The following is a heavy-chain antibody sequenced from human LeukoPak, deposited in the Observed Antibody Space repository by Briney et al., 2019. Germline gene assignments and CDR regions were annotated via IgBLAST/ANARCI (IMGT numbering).Heavy chain of an antibody. Sequence: SETLSLTCTVSGGSIRSSNYYWGWIRQPPGKGLEWIGCTYYTGSTYYNPSLKSRVTVSVDTSKNQFSLKLSSVTAADTAVYYCARTFCGGDCSFDYWGQGTLVTVSS. J-gene: IGHJ4*02. CDR1: GGSIRSSNYY. CDR2: TYYTGST. D-gene: IGHD2-21*02. V-gene: IGHV4-39*01. CDR3: ARTFCGGDCSFDY.